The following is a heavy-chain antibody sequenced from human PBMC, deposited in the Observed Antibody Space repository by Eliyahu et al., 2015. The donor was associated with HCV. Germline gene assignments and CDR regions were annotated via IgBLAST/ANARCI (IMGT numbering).Heavy chain of an antibody. V-gene: IGHV1-69*01. Sequence: QVLLEQSGAEARKPGSSVKVSCKTSRGTFSNFALSWVRQAPGQGLEWVGGIMPIFGRVDYAQKFLGRVTIAADDSTTTVYMELSGLRSEDTATYYCARGTLGGRAFTSGYFDQWGQGTLVSVSA. CDR1: RGTFSNFA. CDR3: ARGTLGGRAFTSGYFDQ. D-gene: IGHD3-16*01. J-gene: IGHJ4*02. CDR2: IMPIFGRV.